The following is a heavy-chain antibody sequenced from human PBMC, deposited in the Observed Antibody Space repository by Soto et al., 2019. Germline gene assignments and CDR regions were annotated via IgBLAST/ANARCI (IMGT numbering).Heavy chain of an antibody. Sequence: GGSLRLSCAASGFTFSTYAMHWARQAPGKGLEWVAVISYDGNKKYYADSVKGRFTISRDNSKNTLYLQMNSLRDEDTAVYYCARGYSGYDLKDYWGQGTLVTVSS. V-gene: IGHV3-30-3*01. CDR2: ISYDGNKK. D-gene: IGHD5-12*01. CDR3: ARGYSGYDLKDY. CDR1: GFTFSTYA. J-gene: IGHJ4*02.